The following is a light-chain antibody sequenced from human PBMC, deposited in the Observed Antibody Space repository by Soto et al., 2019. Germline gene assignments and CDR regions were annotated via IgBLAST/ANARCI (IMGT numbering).Light chain of an antibody. Sequence: EIVLTQSPGTLSLSPGDKATLSCRASQTINSNYLAWYQQRPDQAPRLLLYGASTRATGIPARFSGSGSGTEFTLTISSLQSEDFAVYYCQQYNNWPPWTFGQGTKVHIK. J-gene: IGKJ1*01. CDR3: QQYNNWPPWT. CDR2: GAS. CDR1: QTINSN. V-gene: IGKV3-15*01.